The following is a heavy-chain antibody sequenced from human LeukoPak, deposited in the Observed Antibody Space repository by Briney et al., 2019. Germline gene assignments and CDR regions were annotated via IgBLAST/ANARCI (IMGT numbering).Heavy chain of an antibody. V-gene: IGHV1-24*01. Sequence: ASVKVSCKVSGYTLTELSMHWVRQAPGKGLEWMGGFDPEDGETIYAQKFQGRVTMTRDTSTSTVYMELSSLRSEDTAVYYCARDWVGSDHYYMDVWGKGTTVTVSS. J-gene: IGHJ6*03. CDR3: ARDWVGSDHYYMDV. D-gene: IGHD1-14*01. CDR2: FDPEDGET. CDR1: GYTLTELS.